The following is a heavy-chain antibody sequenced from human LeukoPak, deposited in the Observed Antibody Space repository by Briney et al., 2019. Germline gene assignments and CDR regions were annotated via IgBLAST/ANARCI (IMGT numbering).Heavy chain of an antibody. V-gene: IGHV4-31*11. CDR3: ARGSRYDFWSGPGMDV. D-gene: IGHD3-3*01. J-gene: IGHJ6*02. CDR1: GGSFSGYY. Sequence: KPSETLSLTCAVYGGSFSGYYWSWIRQHPGKGLEWIGYIYYSGSTYYNPSLKSRVTISVDTSKNQFSLKLSSVTAADTAVYYCARGSRYDFWSGPGMDVWGQGTTVTVSS. CDR2: IYYSGST.